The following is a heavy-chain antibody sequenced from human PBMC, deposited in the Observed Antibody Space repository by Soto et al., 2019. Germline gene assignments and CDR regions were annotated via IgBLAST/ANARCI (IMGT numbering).Heavy chain of an antibody. V-gene: IGHV1-8*01. CDR1: GYTFTNYD. J-gene: IGHJ6*02. CDR3: ARPRGQQYRGGMDV. CDR2: MNPNSGST. Sequence: ASVKVSCKASGYTFTNYDINWVRQATGQGLEWMGWMNPNSGSTGYTQKFQGRVTMTRNTSISTGYMELSSLRSEDTAMYYCARPRGQQYRGGMDVWGQGTTVTVSS. D-gene: IGHD6-13*01.